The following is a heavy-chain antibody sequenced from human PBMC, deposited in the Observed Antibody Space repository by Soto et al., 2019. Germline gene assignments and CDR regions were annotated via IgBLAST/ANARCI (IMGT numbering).Heavy chain of an antibody. J-gene: IGHJ4*02. D-gene: IGHD2-2*01. CDR3: AKGTKRAAIFRASVYYFDY. V-gene: IGHV3-23*01. CDR2: ISGSGGST. Sequence: GGSLRLSCAASGFTFSSYAMSWVRQAPGKGLEWVSAISGSGGSTYYADSVKGRFTISRDNSKNTLYLQMNSLRAEDTAVYYCAKGTKRAAIFRASVYYFDYWGQGTLVTVSS. CDR1: GFTFSSYA.